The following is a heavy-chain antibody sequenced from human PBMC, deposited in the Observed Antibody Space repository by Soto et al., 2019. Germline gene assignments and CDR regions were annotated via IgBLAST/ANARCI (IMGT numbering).Heavy chain of an antibody. CDR1: GGTFSSYA. D-gene: IGHD3-9*01. Sequence: VASVKVSCKASGGTFSSYAISWVRQAPGQGLEWMGGIIPIFGTANYAQKFQGRVTITADESTSTAYMELSSLRSEDTAVYYCATKNISYYDILTGFYYYGMDVWGQGTTVTVSS. J-gene: IGHJ6*02. CDR2: IIPIFGTA. CDR3: ATKNISYYDILTGFYYYGMDV. V-gene: IGHV1-69*13.